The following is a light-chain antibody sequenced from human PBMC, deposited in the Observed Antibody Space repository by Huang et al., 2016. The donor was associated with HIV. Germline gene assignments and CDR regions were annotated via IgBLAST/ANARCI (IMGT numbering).Light chain of an antibody. CDR3: HQRSNWPLIT. CDR1: KSVGSY. CDR2: DAS. Sequence: EIVLTQSPSTLSLSPGERATLSCRASKSVGSYLAWYQQKLGRAPRLLIYDASNRAIGIPARFSGSGSGTDFTLTISSLDPEDFAVYYCHQRSNWPLITFGQGTRLEIK. J-gene: IGKJ5*01. V-gene: IGKV3-11*01.